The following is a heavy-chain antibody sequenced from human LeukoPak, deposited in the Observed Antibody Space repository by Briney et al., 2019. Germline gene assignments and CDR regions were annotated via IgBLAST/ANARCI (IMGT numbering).Heavy chain of an antibody. D-gene: IGHD2-2*01. CDR2: IYYSGST. J-gene: IGHJ5*02. Sequence: PSETLSLTCTVSGGSISSSSYYWGWIRQPPGEGLEWIGCIYYSGSTYYNPSLKSRVTISVDTSKNQFSLKLSSVTAADTAVYYCARRQIVVVPAATPNWFDPWGQGTLVTVSS. CDR3: ARRQIVVVPAATPNWFDP. V-gene: IGHV4-39*07. CDR1: GGSISSSSYY.